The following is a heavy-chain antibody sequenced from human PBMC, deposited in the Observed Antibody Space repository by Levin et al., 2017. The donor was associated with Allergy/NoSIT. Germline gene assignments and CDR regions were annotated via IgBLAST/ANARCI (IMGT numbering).Heavy chain of an antibody. Sequence: GESLKISCAASGFTFSSYGMHWVRQAPGKGLEWVAVISYDGSNKYYADSVKGRFTISRDNSKNTLYLQMNSLRAEDTAVYYCARAAAGVGLGNPGWGQGTLVTVSS. J-gene: IGHJ4*02. CDR3: ARAAAGVGLGNPG. D-gene: IGHD6-13*01. V-gene: IGHV3-30*03. CDR2: ISYDGSNK. CDR1: GFTFSSYG.